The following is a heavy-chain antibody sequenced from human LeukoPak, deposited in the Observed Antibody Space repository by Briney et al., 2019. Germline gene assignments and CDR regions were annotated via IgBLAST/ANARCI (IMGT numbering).Heavy chain of an antibody. CDR3: ARHTTTPDCSGGSCYSGGLYYYYYMDV. CDR2: IYYSGST. CDR1: GGSISSSSYY. D-gene: IGHD2-15*01. V-gene: IGHV4-39*01. J-gene: IGHJ6*03. Sequence: SETLSLTCTVSGGSISSSSYYWGWIRQPPGKGLEWIGSIYYSGSTYYNPSLKSRVTISVDTSKNQFSLKLGSVTAADTAVYYCARHTTTPDCSGGSCYSGGLYYYYYMDVWGKGTTVTVSS.